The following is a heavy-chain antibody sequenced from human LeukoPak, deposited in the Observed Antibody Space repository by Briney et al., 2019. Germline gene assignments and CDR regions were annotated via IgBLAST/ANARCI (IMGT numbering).Heavy chain of an antibody. CDR2: ISYDGSNK. CDR1: GFTFSSYG. Sequence: GGSLRLSCAASGFTFSSYGMHWVRQAPGKGLEWVAVISYDGSNKYYADSVKGRFTISRDNSKNTLYLQMNSLRAEDTAVYYCAKDWDTAMVTNYWGQGTLVTVSS. V-gene: IGHV3-30*18. J-gene: IGHJ4*02. CDR3: AKDWDTAMVTNY. D-gene: IGHD5-18*01.